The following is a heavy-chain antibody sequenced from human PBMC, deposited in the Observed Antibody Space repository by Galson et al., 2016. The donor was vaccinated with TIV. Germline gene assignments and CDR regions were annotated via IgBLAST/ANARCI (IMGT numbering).Heavy chain of an antibody. Sequence: SVKVSCKASGGIFRSYAISWVRQAPGQGLEWMGGIIAIFGTANYAQKFQGRVTITSDESTSTVYMELSSLRSEDTAVYYCATSPYYYSPYMDVWGKGTTVTGSS. CDR3: ATSPYYYSPYMDV. V-gene: IGHV1-69*13. CDR1: GGIFRSYA. CDR2: IIAIFGTA. J-gene: IGHJ6*03.